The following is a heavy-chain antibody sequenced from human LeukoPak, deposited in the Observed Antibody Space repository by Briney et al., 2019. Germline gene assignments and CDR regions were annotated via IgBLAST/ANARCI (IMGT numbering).Heavy chain of an antibody. Sequence: SETLSLTCAVYGGSFSGYYWSWIRQPPGKGLEWIGEINHSGSTNYNPSLRSRVTISVDTSKNQFSLKLSSVTAADTAVYYCARRYDSSGYFTGRWGQGTLVTVSS. CDR3: ARRYDSSGYFTGR. J-gene: IGHJ4*02. V-gene: IGHV4-34*01. CDR1: GGSFSGYY. CDR2: INHSGST. D-gene: IGHD3-22*01.